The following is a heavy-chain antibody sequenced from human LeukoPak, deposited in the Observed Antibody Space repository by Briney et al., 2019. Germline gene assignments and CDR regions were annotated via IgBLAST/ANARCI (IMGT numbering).Heavy chain of an antibody. Sequence: PGGPLRLSCAASGFTFNTYWMSWVRQAPGKGLEWVANINLPGTEHNYVDSVKGRFTISRDNAKDSLYLQMNDLRAEDTSVYYCARDKTMDYESNGDLGYWGQGTLVTVSS. D-gene: IGHD3-22*01. J-gene: IGHJ4*02. CDR2: INLPGTEH. CDR1: GFTFNTYW. V-gene: IGHV3-7*01. CDR3: ARDKTMDYESNGDLGY.